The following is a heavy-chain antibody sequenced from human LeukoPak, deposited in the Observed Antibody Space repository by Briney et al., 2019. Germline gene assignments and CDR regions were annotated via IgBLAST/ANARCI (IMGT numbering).Heavy chain of an antibody. V-gene: IGHV4-4*07. D-gene: IGHD3-3*01. Sequence: SETLSLTCTVSGGSISSYYWSWIRQPAGKGLEWIGRIYTSGSTNYNPSLKSRVTMSVDTSKNQSSLKLSSVTDANTAVYYCAREGVWSGYYHYWGQGTLVTVSS. CDR1: GGSISSYY. CDR2: IYTSGST. CDR3: AREGVWSGYYHY. J-gene: IGHJ4*02.